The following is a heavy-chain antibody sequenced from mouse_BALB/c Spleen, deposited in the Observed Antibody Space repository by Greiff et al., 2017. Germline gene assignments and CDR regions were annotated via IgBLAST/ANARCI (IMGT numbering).Heavy chain of an antibody. CDR3: ARRDDYDGWAY. D-gene: IGHD2-4*01. CDR2: ISSGSSTI. V-gene: IGHV5-17*02. J-gene: IGHJ2*01. CDR1: GFTFSSFG. Sequence: EVQLVESGGGLVQPGGSRKLSCAASGFTFSSFGMHWVRQAPEKGLEWVAYISSGSSTIYYADTVKGRFTISRDNPKNTLFLQMTSLRSEDTAMYYCARRDDYDGWAYWGQGTTLTVSS.